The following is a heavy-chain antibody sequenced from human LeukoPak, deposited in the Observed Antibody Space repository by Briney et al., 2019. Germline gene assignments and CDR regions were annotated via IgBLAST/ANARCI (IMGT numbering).Heavy chain of an antibody. Sequence: GGSLRLSCAASGFTVSSNYMSWVRQAPGKGLEWLSYISSSTNTIYYADSVKGRFTISRDNAKNSLYLQMNGLGAEDTAVYYCARELNGYGYYFFDYWGPGTLVTVSS. D-gene: IGHD3-16*01. CDR2: ISSSTNTI. CDR1: GFTVSSNY. J-gene: IGHJ4*02. CDR3: ARELNGYGYYFFDY. V-gene: IGHV3-48*04.